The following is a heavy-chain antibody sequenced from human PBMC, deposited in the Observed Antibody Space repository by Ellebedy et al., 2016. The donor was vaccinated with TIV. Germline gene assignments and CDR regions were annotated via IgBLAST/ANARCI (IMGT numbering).Heavy chain of an antibody. CDR3: AKDQVAGDGRWVFDS. CDR2: ITGSSSYT. J-gene: IGHJ3*01. D-gene: IGHD5-24*01. V-gene: IGHV3-11*05. CDR1: GFTFSDYY. Sequence: GESLKISCAASGFTFSDYYMTWIRQAPGKGLEWISYITGSSSYTKYADSVKGRFTISRDNAKNSLYLQMNSLRAEDTAIYYCAKDQVAGDGRWVFDSWGQGTVVTVSS.